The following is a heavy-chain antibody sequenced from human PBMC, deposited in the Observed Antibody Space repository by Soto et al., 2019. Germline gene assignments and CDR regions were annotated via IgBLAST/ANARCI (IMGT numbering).Heavy chain of an antibody. D-gene: IGHD3-22*01. CDR3: AKGRDYYDSSGSFHLSDY. Sequence: GSLRLSCAASGFTFSSYAMSWVRQAPGKGLEWVSAISGSGGSTYYADSVKGRFTISRDNSKNTLYLQMNSLRAEDTAVYYCAKGRDYYDSSGSFHLSDYWGQGTLVTVSS. CDR2: ISGSGGST. CDR1: GFTFSSYA. V-gene: IGHV3-23*01. J-gene: IGHJ4*02.